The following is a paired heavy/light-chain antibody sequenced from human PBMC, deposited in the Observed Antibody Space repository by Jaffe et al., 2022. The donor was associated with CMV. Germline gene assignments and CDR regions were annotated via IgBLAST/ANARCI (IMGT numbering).Light chain of an antibody. CDR1: QSISTY. Sequence: DIQMTQSPSSLSASVGDRVTISCRASQSISTYLNWYQQKPGKAPKVLIYAASSLQSGVPSRFSGSGSGTDFTLTISSLQPEDFATYYCQQSYSAPTLFGPGTKVDIK. CDR2: AAS. V-gene: IGKV1-39*01. CDR3: QQSYSAPTL. J-gene: IGKJ3*01.
Heavy chain of an antibody. J-gene: IGHJ3*02. V-gene: IGHV4-59*01. CDR1: GASISSYY. D-gene: IGHD3-10*01. CDR3: ARFGPFGSAHDPLDI. Sequence: QVHLQESGPGLVKPSETLSLTCTVSGASISSYYWSWIRQPPGKRLEWIGYVYYSGSTNYNPSLKSRVTISVDTSKNQLSLKLSSVTAADTAVYYCARFGPFGSAHDPLDIWGQGTMVTVSS. CDR2: VYYSGST.